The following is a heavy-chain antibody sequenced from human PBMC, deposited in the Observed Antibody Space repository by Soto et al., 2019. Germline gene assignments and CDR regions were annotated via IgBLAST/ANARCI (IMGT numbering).Heavy chain of an antibody. D-gene: IGHD2-15*01. J-gene: IGHJ4*02. CDR2: IYSGGST. CDR1: GFTVSSNY. V-gene: IGHV3-53*01. Sequence: ESGGGLIQPGGSLRLSCAASGFTVSSNYMSWVRQAPGKGLEWVSVIYSGGSTYYADSVKGRFTISRDNSKNTLYLQMNSLRAEDTAVYYCARGPGGGSRGGFDYWGQGTLVTVSS. CDR3: ARGPGGGSRGGFDY.